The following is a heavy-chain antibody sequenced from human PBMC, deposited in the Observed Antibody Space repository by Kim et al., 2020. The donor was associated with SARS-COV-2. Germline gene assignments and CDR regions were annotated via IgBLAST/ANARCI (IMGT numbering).Heavy chain of an antibody. CDR3: TRYIGVSTPALDV. Sequence: GGSLRLSCAVSGFTLSDYYIDWVRQAPGKGPEWAGRTRNKDNSYTTAYAASVEGRFTISRDDSKNLVYLQMNSLKTEDTAVYYCTRYIGVSTPALDVWGQGTTVTVSS. J-gene: IGHJ6*02. V-gene: IGHV3-72*01. CDR1: GFTLSDYY. CDR2: TRNKDNSYTT. D-gene: IGHD4-17*01.